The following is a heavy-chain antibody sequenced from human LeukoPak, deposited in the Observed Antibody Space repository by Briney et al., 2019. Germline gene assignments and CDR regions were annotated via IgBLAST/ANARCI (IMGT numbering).Heavy chain of an antibody. Sequence: GGSLRLSCAPSGFTFSSYAMHWVRQAPGKGLEWVAVISYHGSNQYYADSVKGRFTISRDNAKNTLYLQMQSLRAEDTAVYYCARDWYSSSRLACYFDYWGQGTLVTVSS. V-gene: IGHV3-30*04. J-gene: IGHJ4*02. CDR1: GFTFSSYA. CDR2: ISYHGSNQ. CDR3: ARDWYSSSRLACYFDY. D-gene: IGHD6-13*01.